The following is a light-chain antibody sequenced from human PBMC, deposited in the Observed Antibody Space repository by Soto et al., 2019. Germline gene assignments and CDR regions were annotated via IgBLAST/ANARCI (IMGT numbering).Light chain of an antibody. J-gene: IGKJ5*01. CDR1: QNINSY. CDR2: AAS. V-gene: IGKV1-39*01. CDR3: QQSYNTPPLS. Sequence: DIQMTQSPSSLSASVGDRVTISCRASQNINSYLNWYQQRPGKPPKLLIYAASTLQSGVPSRFSGSGSGTAFTLTISRLQPEDFATYYCQQSYNTPPLSFGQGTRVETK.